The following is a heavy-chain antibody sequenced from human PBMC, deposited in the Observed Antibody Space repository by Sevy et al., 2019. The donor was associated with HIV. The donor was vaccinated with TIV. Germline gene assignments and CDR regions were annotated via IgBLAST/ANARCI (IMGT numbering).Heavy chain of an antibody. J-gene: IGHJ5*02. CDR1: GYNFY. Sequence: ASVKVSCKASGYNFYIHWVRQAPGQGLEWMGRVTPNSGATSYAQKFQDRVAMTMDTAINTAYMELSGLKSDDTAIYYCAGQSLGWYNWFDPWGQGTLVTVSS. V-gene: IGHV1-2*06. CDR2: VTPNSGAT. CDR3: AGQSLGWYNWFDP. D-gene: IGHD6-19*01.